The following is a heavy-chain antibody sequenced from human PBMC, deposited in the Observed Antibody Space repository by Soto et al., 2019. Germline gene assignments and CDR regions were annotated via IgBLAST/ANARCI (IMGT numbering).Heavy chain of an antibody. J-gene: IGHJ1*01. CDR1: GFTFSSYA. CDR2: ISGSGGST. Sequence: GGSLRLSCAASGFTFSSYAMSWVRQAPGKGLEWVSAISGSGGSTYYADSVKGRFTISRVNSKNTLYLQMNSLRAEDTAVYYCAQGLYGDLQYFQHWGQGTLVTVSS. V-gene: IGHV3-23*01. CDR3: AQGLYGDLQYFQH. D-gene: IGHD4-17*01.